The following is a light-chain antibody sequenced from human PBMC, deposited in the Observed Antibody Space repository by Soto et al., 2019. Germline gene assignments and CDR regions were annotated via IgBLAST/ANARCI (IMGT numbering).Light chain of an antibody. CDR2: GNS. CDR3: QSYDSSLSGVRV. CDR1: SSNIGAGYD. J-gene: IGLJ3*02. Sequence: QSVLTQPPSVSGAPGQRVTISCTGSSSNIGAGYDVHWYQQLPGTAPKLLIYGNSNRPSGVPDRFSGSKSGTSASLAITGLQAEDEADYYCQSYDSSLSGVRVFGGGTKLT. V-gene: IGLV1-40*01.